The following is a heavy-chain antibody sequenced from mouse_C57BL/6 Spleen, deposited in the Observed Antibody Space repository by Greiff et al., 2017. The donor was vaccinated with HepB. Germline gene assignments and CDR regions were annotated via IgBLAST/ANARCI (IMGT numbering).Heavy chain of an antibody. CDR1: GYSITSGYY. CDR3: ARDRGLLYYFDY. D-gene: IGHD3-1*01. J-gene: IGHJ2*01. V-gene: IGHV3-6*01. CDR2: ISYDGSN. Sequence: EVQLQQSGPGLVKPSQSLSLTCSVTGYSITSGYYWNWIRQFPGNKLEWMGYISYDGSNNYNPSLKNRISITRDTSKNQFFLKLNSVTTEDTATYYCARDRGLLYYFDYWGQGTTLTVSS.